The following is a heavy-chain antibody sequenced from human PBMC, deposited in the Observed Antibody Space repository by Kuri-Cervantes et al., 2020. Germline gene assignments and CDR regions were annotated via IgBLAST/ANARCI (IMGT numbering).Heavy chain of an antibody. D-gene: IGHD6-19*01. CDR2: VNHSGST. J-gene: IGHJ4*02. V-gene: IGHV4-34*01. CDR1: VESFSGYS. CDR3: ARAKQWLRSLDY. Sequence: SETLSLTCAVYVESFSGYSWTWIRQPPGKGLEWIGEVNHSGSTNYNPSLKSRVTISVDTSKNQFSLRLSSVTAADTAVYYCARAKQWLRSLDYWGQGTLVTVSS.